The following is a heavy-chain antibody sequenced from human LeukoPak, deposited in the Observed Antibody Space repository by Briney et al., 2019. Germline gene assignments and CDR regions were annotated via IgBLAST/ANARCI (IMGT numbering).Heavy chain of an antibody. CDR2: IRGTGGTT. Sequence: GGSLRLSCAASGFTFSDYALIWVRQAPGKGLEWISAIRGTGGTTYYADSVKGRCTISRDNSRNTVYLQMNCLRAEDTALYFCGKDPNGDYVGAFDFWGPGTMVTVSS. V-gene: IGHV3-23*01. J-gene: IGHJ3*01. CDR1: GFTFSDYA. CDR3: GKDPNGDYVGAFDF. D-gene: IGHD4-17*01.